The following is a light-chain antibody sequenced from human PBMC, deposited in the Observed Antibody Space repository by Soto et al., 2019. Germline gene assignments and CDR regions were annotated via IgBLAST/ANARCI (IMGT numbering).Light chain of an antibody. CDR2: EVS. Sequence: QSALTQPASVSGSPGQSIAISCTGTSSDVGGYNYVSWYQQHPGKAPKLMIYEVSNRPSGVSNRFSGSKSGNTASLTISGLQAEDEADYYCSSCTSSNTWVFGGGTKLTV. V-gene: IGLV2-14*01. CDR1: SSDVGGYNY. CDR3: SSCTSSNTWV. J-gene: IGLJ3*02.